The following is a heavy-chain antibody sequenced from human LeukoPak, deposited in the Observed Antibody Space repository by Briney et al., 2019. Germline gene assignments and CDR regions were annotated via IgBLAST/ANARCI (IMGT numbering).Heavy chain of an antibody. CDR2: IKSKTDGGTT. D-gene: IGHD3-10*01. CDR3: TTDPSGVLLWFGELDCDY. Sequence: GGSLRLSSAASGFTFSNAWMSWVRQAPGKGLEWVGRIKSKTDGGTTDYAAPVKGRFTISRDDSKNTLYLQMNSLKTEDTAVYYCTTDPSGVLLWFGELDCDYWGQGTLVTVSS. V-gene: IGHV3-15*01. CDR1: GFTFSNAW. J-gene: IGHJ4*02.